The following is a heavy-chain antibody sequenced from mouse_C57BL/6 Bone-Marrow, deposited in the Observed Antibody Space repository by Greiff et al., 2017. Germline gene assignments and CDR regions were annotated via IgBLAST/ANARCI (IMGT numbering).Heavy chain of an antibody. V-gene: IGHV14-4*01. CDR1: GFNIKDDY. CDR2: IDPENGDT. Sequence: VQLKESGAELVRPGASVKLSCTASGFNIKDDYMHWVKQRPEQGLEWIGWIDPENGDTEYATKFQGKATITADTSSNTAYLQLSSLTSEDTAVYYCTTDYYGCHWYFDVWGTGTTVTVSS. CDR3: TTDYYGCHWYFDV. D-gene: IGHD1-1*01. J-gene: IGHJ1*03.